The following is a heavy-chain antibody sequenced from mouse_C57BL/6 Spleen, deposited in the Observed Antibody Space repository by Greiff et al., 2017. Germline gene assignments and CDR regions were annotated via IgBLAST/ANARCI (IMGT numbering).Heavy chain of an antibody. Sequence: VQLQQSGPELVKPGASVKISCKASGYSFTDSNMNWVKQSNGKSLEWIGVINPNYGTTSYNQKFKGKATLTVDQSSSTAYMQLNSLTSEDAAVFYIARGVPTCYGSSYVYFGVWGTGATVTVSS. D-gene: IGHD1-1*01. CDR3: ARGVPTCYGSSYVYFGV. V-gene: IGHV1-39*01. CDR1: GYSFTDSN. CDR2: INPNYGTT. J-gene: IGHJ1*03.